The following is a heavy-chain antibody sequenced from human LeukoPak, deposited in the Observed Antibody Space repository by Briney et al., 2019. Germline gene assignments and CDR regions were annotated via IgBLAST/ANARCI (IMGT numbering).Heavy chain of an antibody. J-gene: IGHJ4*02. D-gene: IGHD2/OR15-2a*01. CDR3: ARGVGNFRYFFDY. Sequence: GGSLRLSCAAPGFTFKNYWMSWVRQAPGKGLEWVANIKEDGSEKFYVDSVKGRFTISRDNAKNSLYLQMDSLRAEDTAVYYCARGVGNFRYFFDYWGQGTLVTVFS. V-gene: IGHV3-7*01. CDR1: GFTFKNYW. CDR2: IKEDGSEK.